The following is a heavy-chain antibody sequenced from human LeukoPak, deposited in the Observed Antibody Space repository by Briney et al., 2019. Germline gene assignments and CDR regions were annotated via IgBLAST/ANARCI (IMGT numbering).Heavy chain of an antibody. V-gene: IGHV4-59*01. J-gene: IGHJ6*02. D-gene: IGHD6-6*01. CDR2: IYYSGST. Sequence: SETLSLTCTVSGGSISSYYWSWIRQPPGKGLEWIGYIYYSGSTNYNPSLKSRVTISVDASKNQFSLKLSSVTAADTAVYYCARDRPLRGMDVWGQGTTVTVSS. CDR3: ARDRPLRGMDV. CDR1: GGSISSYY.